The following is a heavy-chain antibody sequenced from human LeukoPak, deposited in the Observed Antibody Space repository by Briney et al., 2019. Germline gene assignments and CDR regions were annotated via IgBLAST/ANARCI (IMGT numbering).Heavy chain of an antibody. Sequence: PSETLSLTCAVSGGSITSNNWWNWVRQPPGKGLEWIGEIYHSGSTNYNPSLKSRVTISVETSKNQFSLKLSSVTAADTAVYYCARDRFDDSSGYYYHYFYYMDVWGKGTTVTVSS. J-gene: IGHJ6*03. CDR1: GGSITSNNW. CDR2: IYHSGST. D-gene: IGHD3-22*01. CDR3: ARDRFDDSSGYYYHYFYYMDV. V-gene: IGHV4-4*02.